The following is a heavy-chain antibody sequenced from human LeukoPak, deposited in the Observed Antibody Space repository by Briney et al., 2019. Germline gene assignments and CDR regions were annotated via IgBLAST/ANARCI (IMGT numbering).Heavy chain of an antibody. Sequence: GASVKVSCKASGYTFTSYGISWVRQGPGQGLEWMGWISAYNGNTNYAQKLQGRVTMTTDTSTSTAYMELRSLRSDDTAVYYCARGPYYYDSSGYYFGYWGQGTLVTVSS. CDR2: ISAYNGNT. V-gene: IGHV1-18*01. CDR1: GYTFTSYG. D-gene: IGHD3-22*01. CDR3: ARGPYYYDSSGYYFGY. J-gene: IGHJ4*02.